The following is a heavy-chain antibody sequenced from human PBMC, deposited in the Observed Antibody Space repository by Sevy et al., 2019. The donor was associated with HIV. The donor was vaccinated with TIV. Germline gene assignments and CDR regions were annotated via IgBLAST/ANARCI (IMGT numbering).Heavy chain of an antibody. Sequence: GGSLRLSCAASGFTFIDYYMSWIRQAPGKGLEWVSYISSGSSYTNYADSVKGGFTSSRDNAKNSLYLQLHSLSAEDTAIYYCARDRRNYGGHYLDYWGQGTPVTVSS. CDR2: ISSGSSYT. D-gene: IGHD4-17*01. J-gene: IGHJ4*02. CDR3: ARDRRNYGGHYLDY. CDR1: GFTFIDYY. V-gene: IGHV3-11*06.